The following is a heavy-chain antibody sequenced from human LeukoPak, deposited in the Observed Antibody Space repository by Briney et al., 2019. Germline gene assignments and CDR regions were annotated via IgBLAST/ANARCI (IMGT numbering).Heavy chain of an antibody. CDR2: INPNSGGT. V-gene: IGHV1-2*02. D-gene: IGHD3-10*01. J-gene: IGHJ6*03. CDR3: ARDNRLWFGEFPDYMDV. Sequence: ASVKVSCKASGYTFTGYYMHWVRQAPGQGLEWMGWINPNSGGTNYAQKFQGRVTMTRDTSVSTAYMELSRLRSDDTAVYYCARDNRLWFGEFPDYMDVWGKGTTVTVSS. CDR1: GYTFTGYY.